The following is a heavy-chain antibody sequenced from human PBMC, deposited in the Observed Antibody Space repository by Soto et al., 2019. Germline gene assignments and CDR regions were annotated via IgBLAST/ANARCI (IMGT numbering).Heavy chain of an antibody. CDR1: GASISSGDYY. Sequence: QVQLQESGPGLVKPSQTLSLTCTVSGASISSGDYYWSWMRQPPGKGLEWIAYISYRGTTYYNPSFKSRVTMSVDTSKNQFSLKLNSVNAADTAVYYCVRALGSRFMEWPRFDPWGQGTLVTVSS. D-gene: IGHD3-3*01. J-gene: IGHJ5*02. V-gene: IGHV4-30-4*01. CDR3: VRALGSRFMEWPRFDP. CDR2: ISYRGTT.